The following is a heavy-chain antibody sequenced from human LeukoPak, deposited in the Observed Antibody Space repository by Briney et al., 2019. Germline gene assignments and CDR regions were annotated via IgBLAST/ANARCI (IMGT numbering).Heavy chain of an antibody. CDR1: GGSISNGDHY. D-gene: IGHD1-14*01. CDR3: ARGSRIAGWFDP. CDR2: IYYSGST. J-gene: IGHJ5*02. V-gene: IGHV4-31*03. Sequence: SETLSLTCTVSGGSISNGDHYWSWIRQHPGKGLEWIGYIYYSGSTYYNPSLKSRVTISVDTSKNQFSLKLSSVTAADTAVYYCARGSRIAGWFDPWGQGTLVTVSS.